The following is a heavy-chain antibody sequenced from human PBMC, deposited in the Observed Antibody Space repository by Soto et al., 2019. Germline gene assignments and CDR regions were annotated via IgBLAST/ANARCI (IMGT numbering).Heavy chain of an antibody. J-gene: IGHJ4*02. Sequence: GGSLRLSCAASGFTFSSYAMSWVRQAPGKGLEWVSAISGSGGSTYYADSVKGRFTISRDNSKNTLYLQMNSLRAEDTAVYYCAKDEEVAGYYYDSSGYYQFDYWGQGTLVTVSS. CDR1: GFTFSSYA. V-gene: IGHV3-23*01. CDR3: AKDEEVAGYYYDSSGYYQFDY. CDR2: ISGSGGST. D-gene: IGHD3-22*01.